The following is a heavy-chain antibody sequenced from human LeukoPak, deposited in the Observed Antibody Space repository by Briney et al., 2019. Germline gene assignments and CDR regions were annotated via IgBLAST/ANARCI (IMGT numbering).Heavy chain of an antibody. D-gene: IGHD1-26*01. CDR1: EFTFSSYE. CDR2: ISSSSSYI. CDR3: AGEGAKGSHQH. V-gene: IGHV3-21*01. J-gene: IGHJ1*01. Sequence: GGSLRLSCAASEFTFSSYEMNWVRQAPGKGLEWVSSISSSSSYIYYADSVKGRFTISRDNAKNSLYLQMNSLRAEDTAVYYCAGEGAKGSHQHWGQGTLVTVSS.